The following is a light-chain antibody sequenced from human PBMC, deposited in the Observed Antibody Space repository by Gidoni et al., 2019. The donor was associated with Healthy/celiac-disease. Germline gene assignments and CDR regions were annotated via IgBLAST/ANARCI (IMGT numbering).Light chain of an antibody. CDR2: AAS. CDR1: QGISSH. Sequence: AIRMTQSPSSFSASTGDRVTITCRASQGISSHLAWYQQKPGKAPKLLIYAASTLQSGVPSRFSGSGSGTDFALTISCLQSEDFATYYCQQYYSYPLTFGGGTKVEIK. V-gene: IGKV1-8*01. J-gene: IGKJ4*01. CDR3: QQYYSYPLT.